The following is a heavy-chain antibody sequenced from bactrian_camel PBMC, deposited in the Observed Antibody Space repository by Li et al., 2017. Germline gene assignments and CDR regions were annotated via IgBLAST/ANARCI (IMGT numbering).Heavy chain of an antibody. J-gene: IGHJ6*01. CDR2: IINRGGTT. Sequence: DVQLVESGGGLVRPGGSLTLSCVASGFTFSEMHMTWVRQAEGKGLEWVSIINRGGTTYYADSVKGRFTISRDNAKNTVYLQMNSLKSEDTALYYCAAAPSLTSVGFGYWGQGTQVTVS. V-gene: IGHV3S40*01. CDR3: AAAPSLTSVGFGY. CDR1: GFTFSEMH. D-gene: IGHD3*01.